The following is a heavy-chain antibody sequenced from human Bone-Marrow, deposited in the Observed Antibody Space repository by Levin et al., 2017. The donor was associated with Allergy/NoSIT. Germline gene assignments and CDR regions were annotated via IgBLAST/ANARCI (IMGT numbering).Heavy chain of an antibody. J-gene: IGHJ4*02. CDR2: MSGSGDST. D-gene: IGHD6-19*01. CDR1: GFTFSSYG. V-gene: IGHV3-23*01. CDR3: AKATHSSGWYNFDY. Sequence: PGGSLRLSCAASGFTFSSYGMSWVRQAPGEGLEWVSAMSGSGDSTYYADSVEGRFTISRDNSKSTLYLQMNSLRAEDTAVYYCAKATHSSGWYNFDYWGQGTLVTVSS.